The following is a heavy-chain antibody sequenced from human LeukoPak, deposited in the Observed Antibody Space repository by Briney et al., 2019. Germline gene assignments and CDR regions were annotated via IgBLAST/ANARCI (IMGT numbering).Heavy chain of an antibody. D-gene: IGHD3-3*01. CDR1: GFTFSSYS. CDR3: ARDRRITILYYYYGMDV. V-gene: IGHV3-21*01. Sequence: PGGSLRLSCAASGFTFSSYSMNWVRQAPGKGLEWVSSISSSSSYIYYADSVKGRFTISRDNAKNSLYLQMNSLRAEDTAVYYCARDRRITILYYYYGMDVWGQGTTVTVSS. J-gene: IGHJ6*02. CDR2: ISSSSSYI.